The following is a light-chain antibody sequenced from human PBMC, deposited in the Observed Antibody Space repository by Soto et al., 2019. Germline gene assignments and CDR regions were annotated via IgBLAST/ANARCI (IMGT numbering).Light chain of an antibody. Sequence: KQVKLSAFTVSVTIRDRVTITCRASQTISSWLAWYQQKPGKAPKLLIYKASTLKSGVPSRFSGSGSGTEFTLTISSLQPDDFATYYCQHYNSYSEAFGQGTKV. CDR3: QHYNSYSEA. CDR1: QTISSW. V-gene: IGKV1-5*03. CDR2: KAS. J-gene: IGKJ1*01.